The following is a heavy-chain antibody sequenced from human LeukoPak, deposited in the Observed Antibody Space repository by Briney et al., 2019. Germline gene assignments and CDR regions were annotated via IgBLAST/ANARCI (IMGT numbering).Heavy chain of an antibody. CDR1: GYTLTELS. Sequence: ASVKVSCKVSGYTLTELSMRWVRQAPGKGLEWMGGFDPEDGETIYAQKFQGRVTMTEDTSTDTAYMELSSLRSEDTAVYYCATTGPYSGGAFDIWGQGTMVTVSS. D-gene: IGHD5-12*01. J-gene: IGHJ3*02. CDR2: FDPEDGET. V-gene: IGHV1-24*01. CDR3: ATTGPYSGGAFDI.